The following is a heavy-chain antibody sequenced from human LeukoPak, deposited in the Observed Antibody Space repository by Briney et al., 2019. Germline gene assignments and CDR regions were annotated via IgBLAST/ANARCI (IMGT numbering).Heavy chain of an antibody. J-gene: IGHJ4*02. Sequence: PGGSLRLSCAAPGFTVGSTYISWVRQAPGKGLEWVSVIYSGGSTKYADSVKARFTISRDTSKNTVYLQMNNLRAEDTAVYYCARATLDNWGQGTLVTVSS. CDR1: GFTVGSTY. CDR2: IYSGGST. V-gene: IGHV3-53*01. CDR3: ARATLDN.